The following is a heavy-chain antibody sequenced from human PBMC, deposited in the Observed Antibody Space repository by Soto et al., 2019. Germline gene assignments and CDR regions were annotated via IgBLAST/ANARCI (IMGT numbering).Heavy chain of an antibody. CDR1: DYTFTSYG. J-gene: IGHJ4*02. Sequence: QVQLVQSGAEVKKPGASVKVSCKASDYTFTSYGISWVRQAPGQGLEWMGWLSDYNGNTNYAQKLQGRVTMTTDTSTSTAYMELRSLRSDDTAVYYCARSPGTTGVEKYYFDYWGQGPLVTVSS. V-gene: IGHV1-18*01. CDR2: LSDYNGNT. D-gene: IGHD1-7*01. CDR3: ARSPGTTGVEKYYFDY.